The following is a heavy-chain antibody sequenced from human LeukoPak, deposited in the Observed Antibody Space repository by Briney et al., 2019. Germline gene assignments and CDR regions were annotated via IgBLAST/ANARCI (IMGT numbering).Heavy chain of an antibody. D-gene: IGHD1-14*01. CDR1: GASIRRTSYY. CDR2: IYNSGSA. V-gene: IGHV4-39*01. CDR3: ASGSGYFFDY. Sequence: SETLSLTCTVSGASIRRTSYYWGWIRQPPGKGLEWIGTIYNSGSAYYNPSLKSPVTISVDTSKNQFSLKVSSVTAADTAVYYCASGSGYFFDYWGQGTLVTVSS. J-gene: IGHJ4*02.